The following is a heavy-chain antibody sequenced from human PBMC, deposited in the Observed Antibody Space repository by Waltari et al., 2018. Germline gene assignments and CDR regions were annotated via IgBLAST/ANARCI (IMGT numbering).Heavy chain of an antibody. J-gene: IGHJ4*02. Sequence: EVQLVESGGGLVQPGGSLRLSCAASGFPFSDHYMAWVRQAPGKGLEWVGRSRNKANSYTTEYAASVKGRFTISRDDSKNSLYLQMSNLKTEDTAVYYCASVGFYDSSGGNDFWGQGTLVTVSS. CDR2: SRNKANSYTT. D-gene: IGHD3-22*01. V-gene: IGHV3-72*01. CDR1: GFPFSDHY. CDR3: ASVGFYDSSGGNDF.